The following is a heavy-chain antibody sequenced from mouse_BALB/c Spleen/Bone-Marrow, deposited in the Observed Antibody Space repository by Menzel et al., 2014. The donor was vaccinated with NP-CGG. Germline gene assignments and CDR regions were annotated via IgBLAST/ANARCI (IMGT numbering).Heavy chain of an antibody. CDR1: GFNIKDYY. CDR2: IDPENGDT. V-gene: IGHV14-4*02. CDR3: NEGYGNYGY. D-gene: IGHD2-10*02. J-gene: IGHJ2*01. Sequence: EVQLVESGAELVRSGASVKLSCTASGFNIKDYYMHWVKQRPEQGLEWIGWIDPENGDTEYAPKFQGRATMTADTSSNTAYLQLSSLTSEDTAVYYCNEGYGNYGYWGQGTTLTVSS.